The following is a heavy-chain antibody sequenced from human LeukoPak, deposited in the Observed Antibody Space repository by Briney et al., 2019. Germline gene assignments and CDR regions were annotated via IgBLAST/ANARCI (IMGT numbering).Heavy chain of an antibody. V-gene: IGHV3-23*01. CDR3: AKILNPWGDDAFDI. CDR1: GFTFSSYA. CDR2: LSGSADSA. J-gene: IGHJ3*02. Sequence: GGSLRLSCAASGFTFSSYAMSWVRQAPGEGLEWVSILSGSADSAYYADSVKGRFSISRDNSKDTLYLHMHSLRGEDTAVYYCAKILNPWGDDAFDIRGQGTMVTVSS. D-gene: IGHD3-16*01.